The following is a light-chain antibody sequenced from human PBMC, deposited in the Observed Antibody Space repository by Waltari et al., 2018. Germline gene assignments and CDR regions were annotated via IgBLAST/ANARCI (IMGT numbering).Light chain of an antibody. J-gene: IGLJ2*01. CDR2: RND. V-gene: IGLV1-44*01. Sequence: QSVLTPPPSASGTPGQRVTISCSGSYSNVGANVVNWSQHLPGTAPKLLIYRNDRRPSGVPDRCSASKSGTSASLAISGLRPEDEADYYCASWDDSLNGRWVFGGGTKLTVL. CDR1: YSNVGANV. CDR3: ASWDDSLNGRWV.